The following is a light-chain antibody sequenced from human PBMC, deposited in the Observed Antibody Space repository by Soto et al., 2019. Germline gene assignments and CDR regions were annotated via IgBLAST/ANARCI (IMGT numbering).Light chain of an antibody. V-gene: IGKV3-11*01. CDR1: QSVSSN. J-gene: IGKJ2*01. CDR2: DAS. Sequence: DIVLTQSPSTLSLSPGERATLSCRASQSVSSNLAWYQQKPGQAPRLLIYDASNRATGIPARFSGSGSGTDFTLTISSPEPEDFAVYYCQQHTNWPSRYTFGQGTKLEIK. CDR3: QQHTNWPSRYT.